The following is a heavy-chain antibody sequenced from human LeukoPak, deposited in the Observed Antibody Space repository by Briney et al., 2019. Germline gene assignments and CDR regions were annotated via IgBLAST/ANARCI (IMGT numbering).Heavy chain of an antibody. CDR1: GFTVSSNY. D-gene: IGHD3-10*01. Sequence: GGSLRLSCAASGFTVSSNYMSWVRQAPGKGLEWVSVIYSGGSTYYADSVKGRFTISRDNSKNTLYLQMNSLRAEDTAVYYCARLYGSGSHYKFPFLDYWAQGTLVTVSS. CDR3: ARLYGSGSHYKFPFLDY. CDR2: IYSGGST. J-gene: IGHJ4*02. V-gene: IGHV3-53*01.